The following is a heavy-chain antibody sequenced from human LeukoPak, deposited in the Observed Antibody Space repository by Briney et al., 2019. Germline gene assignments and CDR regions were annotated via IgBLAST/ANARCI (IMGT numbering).Heavy chain of an antibody. CDR3: ARGFSSGSYPLPRAFDI. D-gene: IGHD1-26*01. CDR1: GFAFSSYD. CDR2: IGTAGDT. Sequence: GGSLRLSCAASGFAFSSYDMHWVRQATGKGLEWVSAIGTAGDTYYPGSVKGRFTISRENAKNSLFLQMNSLRAGDTAVYYCARGFSSGSYPLPRAFDIWGQGTMVTVSS. J-gene: IGHJ3*02. V-gene: IGHV3-13*01.